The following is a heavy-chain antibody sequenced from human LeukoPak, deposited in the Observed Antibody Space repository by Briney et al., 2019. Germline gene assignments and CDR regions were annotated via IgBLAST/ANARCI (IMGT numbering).Heavy chain of an antibody. J-gene: IGHJ1*01. V-gene: IGHV4-59*08. CDR3: AASPEMATITEYFQH. CDR1: GGSISRYY. Sequence: SETLSLTCTVSGGSISRYYWSWIRQPPGKGLEWIGYIYYSGSTNYNPSLKSRVTISVDTSKNQFSLKLSSVTAADTAVYYCAASPEMATITEYFQHWGQGTLVTVSS. D-gene: IGHD5-24*01. CDR2: IYYSGST.